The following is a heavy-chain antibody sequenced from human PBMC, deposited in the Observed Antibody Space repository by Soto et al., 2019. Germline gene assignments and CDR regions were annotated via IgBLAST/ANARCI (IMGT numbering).Heavy chain of an antibody. D-gene: IGHD2-2*01. CDR2: IYHSGST. Sequence: QVQLQESGPGLVKPSGTLSLTCAVSGGSISSSNWWSWVRQPPGKGLEWIGEIYHSGSTNYNPSLKSRVTISVDKSKNQFYLKLSSVTDADTAVYYCARDIVLVPAAGYYYGMDVWGQGTTVTVSS. CDR3: ARDIVLVPAAGYYYGMDV. V-gene: IGHV4-4*02. J-gene: IGHJ6*02. CDR1: GGSISSSNW.